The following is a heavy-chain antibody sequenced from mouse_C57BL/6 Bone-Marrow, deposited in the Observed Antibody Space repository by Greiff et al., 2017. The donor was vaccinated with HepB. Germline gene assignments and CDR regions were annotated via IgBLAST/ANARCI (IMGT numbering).Heavy chain of an antibody. V-gene: IGHV5-6*01. CDR1: GFTFSSYG. CDR2: ISSGGSYT. Sequence: EVQLMESGGDLVKPGGSLKLSCAASGFTFSSYGVSWVRQTPDKRLEWVATISSGGSYTYYPDSVKGRFTISRDNAKNTLYLQMSSLKSEDTAMYYCARRLLLYFDYWGQGTTLTVSS. J-gene: IGHJ2*01. CDR3: ARRLLLYFDY. D-gene: IGHD1-1*01.